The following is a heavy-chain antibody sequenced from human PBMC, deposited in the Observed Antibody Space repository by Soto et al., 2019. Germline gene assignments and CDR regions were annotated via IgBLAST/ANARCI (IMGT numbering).Heavy chain of an antibody. Sequence: SETLSLTCSVSGGSIENYYWTWFRQAPGRGLECIGNIHYSGTTNINPALESRVSLSIDRAKRQFSLTLSSVTAADTAVYYCARTAGTFDNFWSGYGYDIWGPGTKVTVSS. J-gene: IGHJ3*02. CDR2: IHYSGTT. CDR3: ARTAGTFDNFWSGYGYDI. CDR1: GGSIENYY. V-gene: IGHV4-59*13. D-gene: IGHD3-3*01.